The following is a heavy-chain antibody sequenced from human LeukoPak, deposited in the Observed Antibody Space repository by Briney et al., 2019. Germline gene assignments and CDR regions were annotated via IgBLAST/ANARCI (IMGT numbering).Heavy chain of an antibody. V-gene: IGHV1-2*02. CDR3: ARDQISKQQLVGYCYYGMDV. CDR2: INPNSGGT. CDR1: GYTFTGYY. D-gene: IGHD6-13*01. Sequence: ASVKVSCKASGYTFTGYYMHWVRQAPGQGLEWMGWINPNSGGTNYAQKFQGRVTMTRDTSISTAHMELSRLRSDDTAVYYCARDQISKQQLVGYCYYGMDVWGQGTTVTVSS. J-gene: IGHJ6*02.